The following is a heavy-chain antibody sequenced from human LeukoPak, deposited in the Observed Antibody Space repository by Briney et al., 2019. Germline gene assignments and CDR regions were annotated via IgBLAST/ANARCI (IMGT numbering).Heavy chain of an antibody. CDR1: GFTFSNAW. Sequence: PGGSLRLSCAASGFTFSNAWMSWVRQAPGKGLVWVSHISGDGSSTNFADSVKGRFTISRDNAKNTLYLQMNSLRAEDTAVYYCVQGGHSSGWYYFDYWGQGTLVTVSS. CDR3: VQGGHSSGWYYFDY. V-gene: IGHV3-74*01. D-gene: IGHD6-19*01. CDR2: ISGDGSST. J-gene: IGHJ4*02.